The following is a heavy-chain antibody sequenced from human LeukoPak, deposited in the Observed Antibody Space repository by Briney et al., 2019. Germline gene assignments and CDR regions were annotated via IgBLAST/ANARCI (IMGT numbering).Heavy chain of an antibody. CDR3: ARDGARGYSYGYLGWDY. Sequence: GGSLRLSCAASGFTFSSYAMHWVRQAPGKGLEYVSAISSNGGSTYYANSVKGRFTISRDNSKNTLYLQMGSLRAEDMAVYYCARDGARGYSYGYLGWDYWGQGTLVTVSS. CDR2: ISSNGGST. J-gene: IGHJ4*02. V-gene: IGHV3-64*01. CDR1: GFTFSSYA. D-gene: IGHD5-18*01.